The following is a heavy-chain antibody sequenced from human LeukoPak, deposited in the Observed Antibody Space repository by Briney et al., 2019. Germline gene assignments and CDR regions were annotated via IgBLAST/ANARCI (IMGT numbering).Heavy chain of an antibody. CDR2: ISSSSSYI. D-gene: IGHD1-26*01. J-gene: IGHJ3*02. CDR3: ARDLGGLIVGAHTPHDAFDI. CDR1: GFTFSSYS. Sequence: PGGSLRLSCAASGFTFSSYSMNWVRQAPGKGLEWVSSISSSSSYIYYADSVKGRFTISRDNAKNSLYLQMNSLRAEDTAVYYCARDLGGLIVGAHTPHDAFDIWGQGTMVTVSS. V-gene: IGHV3-21*01.